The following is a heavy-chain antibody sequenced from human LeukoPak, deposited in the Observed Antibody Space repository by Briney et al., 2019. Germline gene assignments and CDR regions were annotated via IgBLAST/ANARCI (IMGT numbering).Heavy chain of an antibody. J-gene: IGHJ4*02. Sequence: GGSLRLSCAASGFTFSSYSMNCVRQAPGKGLEWVSSISSSSSYMDCGGSVKGRFSISRDTVKNSLYVQVSRLRAGDTAVYYCARDPFRTRIVEGDGYWGQGTLVIGS. CDR3: ARDPFRTRIVEGDGY. D-gene: IGHD1-26*01. CDR1: GFTFSSYS. CDR2: ISSSSSYM. V-gene: IGHV3-21*01.